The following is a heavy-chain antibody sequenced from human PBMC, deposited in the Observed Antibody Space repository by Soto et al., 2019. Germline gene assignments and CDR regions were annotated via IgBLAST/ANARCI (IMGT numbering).Heavy chain of an antibody. J-gene: IGHJ6*03. V-gene: IGHV1-8*01. CDR3: ARAKIRTNSLLLNYYYMED. Sequence: ASVKVSCKASGYTFTSYDINWVRQATGQGLEWMGWMNPNSGNTGYAQKFQGRVTMTRNTSISTAYMELSSLRSEDTAVYYCARAKIRTNSLLLNYYYMEDWGKGTTVTVSS. CDR1: GYTFTSYD. CDR2: MNPNSGNT. D-gene: IGHD3-22*01.